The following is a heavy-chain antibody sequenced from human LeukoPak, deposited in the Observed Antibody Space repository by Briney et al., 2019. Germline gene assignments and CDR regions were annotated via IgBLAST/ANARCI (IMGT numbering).Heavy chain of an antibody. D-gene: IGHD3-10*01. Sequence: PGGSLRLSCAASGFTFGSYAMTWVRQAPGKGLEWVSSISDSGVNTYYADSVKGRSTISRDNSKNTLYLQMNSLRAEDTAVYYCAKKSYGSGSYHYYFDYWGQGTLVTVSS. V-gene: IGHV3-23*01. CDR3: AKKSYGSGSYHYYFDY. CDR2: ISDSGVNT. J-gene: IGHJ4*02. CDR1: GFTFGSYA.